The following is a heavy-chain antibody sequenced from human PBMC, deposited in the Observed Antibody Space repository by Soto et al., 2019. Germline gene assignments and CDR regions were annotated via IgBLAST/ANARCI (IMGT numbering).Heavy chain of an antibody. CDR1: GFSFSIYA. J-gene: IGHJ3*02. D-gene: IGHD5-18*01. CDR2: ISYHGSTE. CDR3: ARGYSYGTNWESDALDI. Sequence: QVQLVESGGGVVQPGRSLRLSCAASGFSFSIYAMQWVRQAPGKGLEWVAVISYHGSTEYYGDSVKGRFTISRNNSKNTLYLQMYSLRPEDTAIYYCARGYSYGTNWESDALDIWGQGAMVTVSS. V-gene: IGHV3-30-3*01.